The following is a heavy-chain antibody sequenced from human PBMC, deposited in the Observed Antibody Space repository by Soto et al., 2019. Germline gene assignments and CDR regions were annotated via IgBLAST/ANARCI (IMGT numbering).Heavy chain of an antibody. D-gene: IGHD2-15*01. CDR1: GGSFRGYY. Sequence: SEPLSLTYAVYGGSFRGYYWRWIRQPPGKGLEWIGEINHSGSTNYNPSLKSRVTISVDTSKNQFSLKLSSVTAADTAVYYCARERYCSGGSCYPARYYYYMDVWGKGTTVTVSS. V-gene: IGHV4-34*01. CDR2: INHSGST. CDR3: ARERYCSGGSCYPARYYYYMDV. J-gene: IGHJ6*03.